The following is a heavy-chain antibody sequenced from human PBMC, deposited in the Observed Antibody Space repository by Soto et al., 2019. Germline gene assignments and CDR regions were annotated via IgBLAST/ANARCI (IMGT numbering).Heavy chain of an antibody. CDR1: AGSISSYY. D-gene: IGHD3-10*01. J-gene: IGHJ6*02. CDR3: ARIIRTLAWDGVDV. CDR2: IYNSGST. Sequence: QVQLQESGPGLVKASETLSLTCTVSAGSISSYYWGWIRQSPGKGLEWIGYIYNSGSTNYNPSLKSRLTMSVDTSKKQFSLKLSSVTAADTAVYYCARIIRTLAWDGVDVWGQGTRVTV. V-gene: IGHV4-59*01.